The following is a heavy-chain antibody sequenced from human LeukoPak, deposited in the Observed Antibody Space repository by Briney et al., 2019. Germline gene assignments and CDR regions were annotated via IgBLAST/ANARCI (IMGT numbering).Heavy chain of an antibody. Sequence: GGSLRLSCAASGLTFSSYAMSWVRQAPGKGLEWVSAISGSGGSTYYADSVKGRFTISRDNSKNTLYLQMNSLRAEDTAVYYCARMTMVRGAQYYFDYWGQGTLVTVSS. V-gene: IGHV3-23*01. CDR1: GLTFSSYA. J-gene: IGHJ4*02. D-gene: IGHD3-10*01. CDR2: ISGSGGST. CDR3: ARMTMVRGAQYYFDY.